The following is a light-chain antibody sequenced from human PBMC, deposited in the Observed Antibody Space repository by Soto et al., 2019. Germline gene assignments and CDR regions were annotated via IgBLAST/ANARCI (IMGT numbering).Light chain of an antibody. CDR3: SSYTSSGTPYV. Sequence: QSVLTQPASVSGSPGQSITISCTGTSSDVGGYNYVSWYQQHPGKAPKLMIYEVSNRPSGVLNRSSGSKSGNTASLTISGLQAEDEADYDCSSYTSSGTPYVFGAGTKLTVL. CDR1: SSDVGGYNY. CDR2: EVS. V-gene: IGLV2-14*01. J-gene: IGLJ1*01.